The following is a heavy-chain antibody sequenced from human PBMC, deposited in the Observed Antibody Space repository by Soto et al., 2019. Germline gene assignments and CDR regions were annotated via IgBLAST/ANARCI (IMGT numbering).Heavy chain of an antibody. D-gene: IGHD6-19*01. Sequence: ASVQVSFQASGYEFSDYDLHCVRHAPAQGLEWMAWINPVSGGTNYAQKFQGRVTMTGDTYTSTVYLELTGLRHDDTAVYYCARDGRTPRFGWPHEHWFDPWGQGTLVTVSS. J-gene: IGHJ5*02. CDR2: INPVSGGT. CDR3: ARDGRTPRFGWPHEHWFDP. V-gene: IGHV1-2*02. CDR1: GYEFSDYD.